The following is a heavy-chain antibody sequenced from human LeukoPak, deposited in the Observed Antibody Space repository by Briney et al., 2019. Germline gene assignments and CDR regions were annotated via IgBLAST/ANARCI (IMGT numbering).Heavy chain of an antibody. CDR3: ARDLIVVPAAMFAFDI. CDR2: IYHSGST. CDR1: GGSISSSNW. D-gene: IGHD2-2*01. Sequence: SETLSLTCPVSGGSISSSNWWSWVRQPPGKGLEWIGEIYHSGSTNYNPSLKSRVTISVDKSKNQFSLKLSSVTAADTAVYYCARDLIVVPAAMFAFDIWGQGTMVTVSS. J-gene: IGHJ3*02. V-gene: IGHV4-4*02.